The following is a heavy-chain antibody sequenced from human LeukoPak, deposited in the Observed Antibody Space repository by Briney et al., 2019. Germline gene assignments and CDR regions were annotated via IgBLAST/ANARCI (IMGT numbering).Heavy chain of an antibody. CDR3: ARRYSGYLIDY. Sequence: ASVKVSCKASGYTFTSYGISWVRQAPGQGLEWMGIINPSGGSTSYAQKFQGRVTMTRDMSTSTVYMELSSLRSEDTAVYYCARRYSGYLIDYWGQGTLVTVSS. J-gene: IGHJ4*02. D-gene: IGHD5-12*01. V-gene: IGHV1-46*01. CDR1: GYTFTSYG. CDR2: INPSGGST.